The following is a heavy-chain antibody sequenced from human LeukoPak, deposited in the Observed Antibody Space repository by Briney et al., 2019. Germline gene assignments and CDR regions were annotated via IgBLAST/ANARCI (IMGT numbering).Heavy chain of an antibody. D-gene: IGHD1-14*01. CDR2: IYPGDSDT. CDR3: ARLTGYAFDY. J-gene: IGHJ4*02. Sequence: GESLKISCKGSEYTFTTYWIGWVRQMPGKGLEWMGIIYPGDSDTRYSPSFQGQVTISADRSISTAYLQWSSLKASDTAMYYCARLTGYAFDYWGQGTLVTVSS. V-gene: IGHV5-51*01. CDR1: EYTFTTYW.